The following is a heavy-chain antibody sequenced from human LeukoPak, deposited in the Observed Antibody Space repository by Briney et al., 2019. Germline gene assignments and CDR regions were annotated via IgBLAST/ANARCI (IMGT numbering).Heavy chain of an antibody. Sequence: SETLSLTCAVYGGSFSGYYWSWIRQPPGKGLERIGEINHSGSTNYNPSLKSRVTISVDTSKNQFSLKLSSVTAADTAVYYCARGPRYYGSGSYYKGASFDYWGQGTLVTVSS. D-gene: IGHD3-10*01. CDR2: INHSGST. V-gene: IGHV4-34*01. CDR3: ARGPRYYGSGSYYKGASFDY. J-gene: IGHJ4*02. CDR1: GGSFSGYY.